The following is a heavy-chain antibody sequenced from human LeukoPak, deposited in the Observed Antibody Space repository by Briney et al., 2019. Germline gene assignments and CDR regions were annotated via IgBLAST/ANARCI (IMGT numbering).Heavy chain of an antibody. V-gene: IGHV3-21*01. CDR3: ARDLSGVTGYTYGRGIDY. Sequence: GGSLRLSCVASGFTFSSSCMNWVRQAPGKGLECGSSITSSSSYIYYADSVKGRFTISRDNAKTSLYLQMNSLRAEDTAVYYCARDLSGVTGYTYGRGIDYWGQGTLVTVSS. CDR2: ITSSSSYI. CDR1: GFTFSSSC. D-gene: IGHD5-18*01. J-gene: IGHJ4*02.